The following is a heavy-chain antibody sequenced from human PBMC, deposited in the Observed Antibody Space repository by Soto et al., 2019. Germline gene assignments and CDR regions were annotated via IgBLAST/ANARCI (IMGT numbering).Heavy chain of an antibody. D-gene: IGHD1-1*01. CDR2: ISYDGSNK. V-gene: IGHV3-30*18. Sequence: GGSLRLSCAASGFTFSSYGMHWVRQAPGKGLEWVAVISYDGSNKYYADSVKGRFTISRDNSKNTLYLQMNSLRAEDTAVYYCAKGIDNWNVGAFDIWGQGTMVTVSS. J-gene: IGHJ3*02. CDR3: AKGIDNWNVGAFDI. CDR1: GFTFSSYG.